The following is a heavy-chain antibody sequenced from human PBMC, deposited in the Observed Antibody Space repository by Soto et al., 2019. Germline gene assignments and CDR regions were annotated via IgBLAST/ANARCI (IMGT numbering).Heavy chain of an antibody. CDR1: GCPYTVNY. CDR3: ARDFRRSQDYGMDV. CDR2: INPNSGGT. J-gene: IGHJ6*02. Sequence: VPVKTSCKASGCPYTVNYMHWVRKAPGQGLEWKGWINPNSGGTNYAQKFRGWVTMTRDTSISTAYMELSRLRSDDTAVYYCARDFRRSQDYGMDVWGQGTTGTVSS. V-gene: IGHV1-2*04.